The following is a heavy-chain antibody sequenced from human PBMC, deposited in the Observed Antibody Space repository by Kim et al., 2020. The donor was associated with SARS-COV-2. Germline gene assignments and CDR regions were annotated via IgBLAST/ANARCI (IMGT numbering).Heavy chain of an antibody. V-gene: IGHV4-34*01. CDR1: GGSFSGYY. J-gene: IGHJ6*02. CDR2: INHSGST. CDR3: ARGPPRYDFWSGYSWGYYYYGMDV. Sequence: SETLSLTCAVYGGSFSGYYWSWIRQPPGKGLEWIGEINHSGSTNYNPSLKSRVTISVDTSKNQISLKLSSVTAADTAVYYCARGPPRYDFWSGYSWGYYYYGMDVWGQGTTVTVSS. D-gene: IGHD3-3*01.